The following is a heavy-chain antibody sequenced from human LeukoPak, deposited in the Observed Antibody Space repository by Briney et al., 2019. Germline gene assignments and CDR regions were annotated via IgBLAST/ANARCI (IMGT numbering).Heavy chain of an antibody. Sequence: GGSLRLSCAASGFTFSSSAMSWVRQAPGKGLEWVSAISGSGGTTFYADSVKGRFTISRDNSKNTLYLQMNSLRAEDTAVYYCAKSYSSGWYYFDYWGQGTLVTVSS. CDR1: GFTFSSSA. CDR2: ISGSGGTT. CDR3: AKSYSSGWYYFDY. J-gene: IGHJ4*02. V-gene: IGHV3-23*01. D-gene: IGHD6-19*01.